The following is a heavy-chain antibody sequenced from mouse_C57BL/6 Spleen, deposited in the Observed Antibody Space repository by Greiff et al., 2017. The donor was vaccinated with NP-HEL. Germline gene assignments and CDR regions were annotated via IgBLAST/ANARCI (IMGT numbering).Heavy chain of an antibody. CDR3: ARAYYSNPQVDY. V-gene: IGHV1-19*01. Sequence: VQLQQSGPVLVKPGASVKMSCKASGYTFTDYYMNWVKQSHGKSLEWIGVINPYNGGTSYNQKFKGKATLTVDKSSSTAYMELNSLTSEDSAVYYCARAYYSNPQVDYWGQGTTLTVSS. CDR2: INPYNGGT. D-gene: IGHD2-5*01. CDR1: GYTFTDYY. J-gene: IGHJ2*01.